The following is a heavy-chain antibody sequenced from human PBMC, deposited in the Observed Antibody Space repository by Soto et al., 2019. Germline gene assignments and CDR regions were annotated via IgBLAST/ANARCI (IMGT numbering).Heavy chain of an antibody. J-gene: IGHJ5*02. V-gene: IGHV3-48*02. CDR1: GFPFSAYA. CDR2: ISSSSSTI. CDR3: AGAPASELNWSDP. Sequence: GGSLRLSCVASGFPFSAYAMNWIRQAPGKGLEWVSYISSSSSTIYYADSVKGRFTISRDNAKNSLYLQMNSLRDEDTAVYYCAGAPASELNWSDPWGQGTLVTVSS. D-gene: IGHD1-7*01.